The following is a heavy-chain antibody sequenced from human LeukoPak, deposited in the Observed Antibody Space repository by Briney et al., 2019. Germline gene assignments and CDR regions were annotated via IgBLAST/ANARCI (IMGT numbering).Heavy chain of an antibody. J-gene: IGHJ4*02. V-gene: IGHV3-21*01. CDR3: ARDRSRVSDY. CDR1: GFTFCSYS. Sequence: GGSLRLSCAASGFTFCSYSMNWVRQAPGKGLEWVSAISSDSTYIYYTDSVRGRFTISRDNAKNSLFLQMNSLRAEDTAIYYCARDRSRVSDYWGQGTLVTVSS. CDR2: ISSDSTYI.